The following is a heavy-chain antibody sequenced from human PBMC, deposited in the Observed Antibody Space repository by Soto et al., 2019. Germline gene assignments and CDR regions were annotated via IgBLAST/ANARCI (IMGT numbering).Heavy chain of an antibody. J-gene: IGHJ6*02. CDR3: ARDPSGSYFWDYYYGMDV. CDR1: GYTFTSYG. V-gene: IGHV1-18*04. Sequence: ASVKVSCKASGYTFTSYGISWVRQAPGQGLEWMGWISAYNGNTNYAQKLQGRVTMTTDTSTSTAYMELRSLRSDDTAVYYCARDPSGSYFWDYYYGMDVWGQGTTVTVSS. D-gene: IGHD1-26*01. CDR2: ISAYNGNT.